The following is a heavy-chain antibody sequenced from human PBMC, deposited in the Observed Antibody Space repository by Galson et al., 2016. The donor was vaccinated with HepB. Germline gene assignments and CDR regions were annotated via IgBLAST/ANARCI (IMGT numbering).Heavy chain of an antibody. Sequence: SETLSLTCTVSGVSVTSAGSYWSWIRQPPGKGLHWLGHIYYTGTADYNPSLKSRATMFVDKSKNHFSLNLMSVTAADTAVYYCASYLVQSWAGSDAFDTWGQGTLVTVSS. V-gene: IGHV4-61*03. CDR2: IYYTGTA. D-gene: IGHD6-13*01. J-gene: IGHJ3*02. CDR1: GVSVTSAGSY. CDR3: ASYLVQSWAGSDAFDT.